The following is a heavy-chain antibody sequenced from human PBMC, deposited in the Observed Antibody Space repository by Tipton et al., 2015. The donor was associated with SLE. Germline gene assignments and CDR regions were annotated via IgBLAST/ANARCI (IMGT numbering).Heavy chain of an antibody. CDR1: GGSISSSSYY. V-gene: IGHV4-39*01. J-gene: IGHJ4*02. D-gene: IGHD2-2*01. CDR3: ARRGLGYCSSTSCAPYYCDY. Sequence: TLSLTCTVSGGSISSSSYYWGWIRQPPGKGLEWIGSIYYSGSTYYNPSLKSRVTISVDTSKNQFSLKLSSVTAADTAVYYCARRGLGYCSSTSCAPYYCDYWGQGTLVTVSS. CDR2: IYYSGST.